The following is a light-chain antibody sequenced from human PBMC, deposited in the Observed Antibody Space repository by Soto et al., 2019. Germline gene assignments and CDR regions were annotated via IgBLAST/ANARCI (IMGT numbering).Light chain of an antibody. CDR1: QDISSF. CDR3: QQYNSYPIT. CDR2: VAS. J-gene: IGKJ5*01. V-gene: IGKV1-16*01. Sequence: DIQMTQSPSSVSASLGDTVTITCRASQDISSFLAWFQQKPGKAPKSLILVASTLRSGVPSRFSGSGSGTDFTLTISSLQPEDFATYYCQQYNSYPITFGQGTRLEIK.